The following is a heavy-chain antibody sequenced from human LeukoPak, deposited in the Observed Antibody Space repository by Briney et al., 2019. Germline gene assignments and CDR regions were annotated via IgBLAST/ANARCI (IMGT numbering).Heavy chain of an antibody. CDR1: GGSFSGYY. CDR3: ARIRYGSSWYPTYYFDY. V-gene: IGHV4-34*01. J-gene: IGHJ4*02. Sequence: SETLSLTCAVYGGSFSGYYWSWIRQPPGKGLEWIGEINHSGSTNYNPSLKSRVTISVDTSKNQFSLKLSSVTAADTAVYYCARIRYGSSWYPTYYFDYWGQGTLVTVSS. D-gene: IGHD6-13*01. CDR2: INHSGST.